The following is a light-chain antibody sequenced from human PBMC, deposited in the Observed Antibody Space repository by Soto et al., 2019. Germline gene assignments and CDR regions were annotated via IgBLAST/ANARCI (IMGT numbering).Light chain of an antibody. CDR2: EVV. CDR3: KSYAGRNTYV. J-gene: IGLJ1*01. CDR1: KSDIGVYDF. V-gene: IGLV2-8*01. Sequence: QSALTQPPSASRSPGQSVTISCTGTKSDIGVYDFVSWYQHHPGKAPRLIIYEVVQRPSGVPDRFSGSKSGNTASLTVSALQAADEADYFCKSYAGRNTYVFGSGTKVTVL.